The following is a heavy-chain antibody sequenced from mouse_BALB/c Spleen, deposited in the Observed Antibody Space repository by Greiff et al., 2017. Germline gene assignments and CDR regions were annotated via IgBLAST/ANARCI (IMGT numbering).Heavy chain of an antibody. CDR1: GFSLTSYG. CDR2: IWAGGST. J-gene: IGHJ2*01. V-gene: IGHV2-9*02. CDR3: ARGYGSSLYFDY. Sequence: VKLVESGPGLVAPSQSLSITCTASGFSLTSYGVHWVRQPPGKGLEWLGVIWAGGSTNYNSALRSRLSISKDNSKSHVFLKMNSLQTDDTAMYYGARGYGSSLYFDYWGQGTTLTVSS. D-gene: IGHD1-1*01.